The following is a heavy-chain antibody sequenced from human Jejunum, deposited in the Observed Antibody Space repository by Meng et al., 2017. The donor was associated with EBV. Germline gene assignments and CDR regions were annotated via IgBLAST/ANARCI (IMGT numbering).Heavy chain of an antibody. CDR2: ISNDGNNK. V-gene: IGHV3-30-3*01. J-gene: IGHJ4*02. CDR3: TREWGADY. CDR1: GFTFSGHA. D-gene: IGHD3-16*01. Sequence: QVELVESGWGVVQPGRSLRLSCAASGFTFSGHAMQWVRQAPGKGLKWVALISNDGNNKYYADSVKGRFTISRDNSKNTLYLQMNSLRVDDTALYYCTREWGADYWGQGTLVTVSS.